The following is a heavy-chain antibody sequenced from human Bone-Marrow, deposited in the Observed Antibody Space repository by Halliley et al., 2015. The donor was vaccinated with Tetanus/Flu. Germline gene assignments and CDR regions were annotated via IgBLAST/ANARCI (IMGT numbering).Heavy chain of an antibody. CDR3: ASLSVNTAMALFDY. V-gene: IGHV3-30*03. J-gene: IGHJ4*02. CDR2: ISYDGRHK. Sequence: SLRLSCAASGFSFSKYGIHWVRQAPGKGLEWVSFISYDGRHKYYADSVKGRFTISRDNSKNTLYLQMNSLRAEDTAIYYCASLSVNTAMALFDYWGQGALVAVSS. D-gene: IGHD5-18*01. CDR1: GFSFSKYG.